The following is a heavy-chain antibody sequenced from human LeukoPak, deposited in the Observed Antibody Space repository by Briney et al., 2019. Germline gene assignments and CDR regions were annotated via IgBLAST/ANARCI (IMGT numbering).Heavy chain of an antibody. V-gene: IGHV3-30*18. CDR3: AKENDFVY. J-gene: IGHJ4*02. Sequence: GGSLRLSCAASGFTFSDNFMSWIRQAPGKGLEWVAVISYDGTNKYYADSVKGRFTISRDNSKSTLYLQMNSLRAEDTAVYYCAKENDFVYWGQGTLVTVSS. D-gene: IGHD3-3*01. CDR2: ISYDGTNK. CDR1: GFTFSDNF.